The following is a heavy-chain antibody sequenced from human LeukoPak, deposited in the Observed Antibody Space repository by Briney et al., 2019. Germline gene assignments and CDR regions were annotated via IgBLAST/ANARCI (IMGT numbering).Heavy chain of an antibody. J-gene: IGHJ4*02. CDR3: ATWYYYDSSDYYLADY. CDR1: GYTLTELS. CDR2: FDPEDGET. Sequence: GASVKVSCKVSGYTLTELSMHWVRQAPGKGLEWMGGFDPEDGETIYAQELQGRVTMTKDTSTDTAYMELSSPRSEDTAVYYCATWYYYDSSDYYLADYWGQGTLVTVSS. V-gene: IGHV1-24*01. D-gene: IGHD3-22*01.